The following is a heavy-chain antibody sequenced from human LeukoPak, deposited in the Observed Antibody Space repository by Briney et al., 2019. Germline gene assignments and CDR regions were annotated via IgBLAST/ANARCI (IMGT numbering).Heavy chain of an antibody. J-gene: IGHJ4*02. CDR1: GYTFTSYD. CDR3: ARVNTMVRGVILY. D-gene: IGHD3-10*01. CDR2: MNPNSGNT. V-gene: IGHV1-8*01. Sequence: ASVTVSCKASGYTFTSYDINWVRQATGQGLEWMGWMNPNSGNTGYAQKFQGRVTMTRNTSISTAYMELSSLRSEDTAVYYCARVNTMVRGVILYWGQGTLVTVSS.